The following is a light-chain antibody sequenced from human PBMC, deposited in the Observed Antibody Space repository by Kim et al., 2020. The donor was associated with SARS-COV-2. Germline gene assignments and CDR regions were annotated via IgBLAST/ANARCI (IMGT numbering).Light chain of an antibody. V-gene: IGLV6-57*03. CDR2: EDD. J-gene: IGLJ2*01. Sequence: GNTVTISCTRSSGSIDDNYVQWYQQRPGGVPTIVIYEDDQRPSGVSDRFSGSIDNSSNSASLTISGLKTEDEADYYCQSYNRTNVVFGGGTQLTVL. CDR1: SGSIDDNY. CDR3: QSYNRTNVV.